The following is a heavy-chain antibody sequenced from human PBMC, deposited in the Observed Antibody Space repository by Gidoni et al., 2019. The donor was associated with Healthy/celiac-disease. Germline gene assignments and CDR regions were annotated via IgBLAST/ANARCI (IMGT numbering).Heavy chain of an antibody. J-gene: IGHJ3*02. CDR3: AVLDEHNWNYKRNAFDI. CDR1: GGTFSSYA. CDR2: IIPIFGTA. Sequence: QVQLVQSGAEVTKPGSSVTVSCQASGGTFSSYAISWVRQAPGQGLEWMGGIIPIFGTANYAQKFQGRVTITADESTSTAYMELSSLRSEDTAVYYCAVLDEHNWNYKRNAFDIWGQGTMVTVSS. V-gene: IGHV1-69*01. D-gene: IGHD1-7*01.